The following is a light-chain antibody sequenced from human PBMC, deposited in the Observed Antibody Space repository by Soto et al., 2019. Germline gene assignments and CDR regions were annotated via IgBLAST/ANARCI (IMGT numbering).Light chain of an antibody. V-gene: IGLV1-44*01. CDR2: SYD. Sequence: QSVLTQPPSASGTPGQRVTIFCSTSSSNLGDNTVNWYQHVPGTAPKLLIYSYDQRPSGVPDRFSGSRSGTSASLAISGLQSEDDVDYYSEAWDAARDVYVFGTVSKVTVL. CDR3: EAWDAARDVYV. J-gene: IGLJ1*01. CDR1: SSNLGDNT.